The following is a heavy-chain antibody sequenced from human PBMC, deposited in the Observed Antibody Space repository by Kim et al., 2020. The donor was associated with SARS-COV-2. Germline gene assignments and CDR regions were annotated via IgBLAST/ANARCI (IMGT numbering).Heavy chain of an antibody. CDR2: IYYSGST. J-gene: IGHJ5*02. V-gene: IGHV4-31*03. Sequence: SETLSLTCTVSGGSISSGGYYWSWIRQHPGKGLEWIGYIYYSGSTYYNPSLKSRVTISVDTSKNQFSLKLSSVTAAGTAVYYCARGKYFDWLYDPWGQGTLVTVSS. D-gene: IGHD3-9*01. CDR1: GGSISSGGYY. CDR3: ARGKYFDWLYDP.